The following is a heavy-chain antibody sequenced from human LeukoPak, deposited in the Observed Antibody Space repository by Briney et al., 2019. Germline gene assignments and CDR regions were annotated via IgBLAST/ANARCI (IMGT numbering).Heavy chain of an antibody. CDR3: ARRYYYEIDL. CDR2: INHSGST. V-gene: IGHV4-34*01. D-gene: IGHD3-22*01. J-gene: IGHJ3*01. Sequence: SETLSLTCAVYGGSFSGYYWSWIRQPPGKGLEWIGEINHSGSTNYNPSLKSRVTMSVDTSKNQFSLKLSSVTAADTAVYYCARRYYYEIDLWGQGTMVTVSS. CDR1: GGSFSGYY.